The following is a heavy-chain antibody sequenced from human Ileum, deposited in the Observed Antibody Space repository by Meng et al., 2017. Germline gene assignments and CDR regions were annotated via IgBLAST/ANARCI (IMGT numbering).Heavy chain of an antibody. CDR3: ARDRDSSGYYPY. Sequence: QVQLQESGTGLVKPAETLSLTCTVSGGSISSGDYYWSWLRQPPGKGLEWIGYIYYSGSTYYNPSLKSRLTISVDTSKNQFSLKLSSVTAADTAVYYCARDRDSSGYYPYWGQGTLVTVSS. V-gene: IGHV4-30-4*01. CDR2: IYYSGST. J-gene: IGHJ4*02. D-gene: IGHD3-22*01. CDR1: GGSISSGDYY.